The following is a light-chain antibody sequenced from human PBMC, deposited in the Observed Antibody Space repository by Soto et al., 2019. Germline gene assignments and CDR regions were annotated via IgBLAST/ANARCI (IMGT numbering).Light chain of an antibody. CDR1: QTVASNY. CDR3: QQYANSRWT. CDR2: GAS. Sequence: EIVLTQSPGTLSLSPGERVTLSCRASQTVASNYFAWYQQKPGQAPRLLMNGASTRATGVPDRFSGSGSGTDFTLTISRLEPEDSAVYYCQQYANSRWTFGQGTKGDIK. V-gene: IGKV3-20*01. J-gene: IGKJ1*01.